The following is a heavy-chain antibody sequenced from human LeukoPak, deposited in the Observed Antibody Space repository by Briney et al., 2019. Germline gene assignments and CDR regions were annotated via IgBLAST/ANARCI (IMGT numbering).Heavy chain of an antibody. D-gene: IGHD6-19*01. CDR2: IYWDDDK. J-gene: IGHJ4*02. Sequence: TLSLTCTVSGGSISSYYWSWIRQPPGKALEWLALIYWDDDKRYSPSLKSRLTITKDTSKNQVVLTMTNMDPVDTATYYCAHSTETAVAGTRFDYWGQGTLVTVSS. V-gene: IGHV2-5*08. CDR1: GGSISSYYW. CDR3: AHSTETAVAGTRFDY.